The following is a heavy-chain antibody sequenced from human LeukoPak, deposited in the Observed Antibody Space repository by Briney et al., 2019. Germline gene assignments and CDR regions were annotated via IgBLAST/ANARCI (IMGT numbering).Heavy chain of an antibody. Sequence: GGSLRLSCAASGFAFSFYAMSWLRQPPGKGLEWVSTINASSGTTSYAASVRGRFTISRDNSKNTLYLQVNTLRADDTATYYCAKPISGGLAVTADWFHPWGQGTLVVVSS. CDR1: GFAFSFYA. V-gene: IGHV3-23*01. CDR3: AKPISGGLAVTADWFHP. CDR2: INASSGTT. D-gene: IGHD6-19*01. J-gene: IGHJ5*01.